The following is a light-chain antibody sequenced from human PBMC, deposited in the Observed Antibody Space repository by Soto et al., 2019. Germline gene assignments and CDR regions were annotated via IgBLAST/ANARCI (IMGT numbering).Light chain of an antibody. V-gene: IGLV3-21*04. CDR3: QVWDSSSDHVV. J-gene: IGLJ2*01. CDR2: YDN. Sequence: SSELTQPPSVSVAPGKTARITWGGNNIGSKSVHWYQQKPGQAPVLVIYYDNDRPSGIPERFSGSNSGNTATLTISRVEAGDEADYYCQVWDSSSDHVVFGGGTKLTVL. CDR1: NIGSKS.